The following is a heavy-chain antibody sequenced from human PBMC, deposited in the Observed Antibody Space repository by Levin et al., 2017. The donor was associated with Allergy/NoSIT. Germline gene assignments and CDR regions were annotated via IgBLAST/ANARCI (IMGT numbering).Heavy chain of an antibody. Sequence: SQTLSLTCTVSGDSISSDYWSWIRQPPGKGLEWIGYIYFSGSTNYNPSLKSRVTISVDRSRNQFSLKLSSVTAADTAVYYCARYLTARGSWTGPFDIWGQGTMVTVSS. CDR2: IYFSGST. J-gene: IGHJ3*02. D-gene: IGHD3/OR15-3a*01. CDR3: ARYLTARGSWTGPFDI. CDR1: GDSISSDY. V-gene: IGHV4-59*01.